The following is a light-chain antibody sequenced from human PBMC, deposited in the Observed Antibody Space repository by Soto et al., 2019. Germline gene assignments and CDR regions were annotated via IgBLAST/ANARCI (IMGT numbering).Light chain of an antibody. CDR2: AAS. J-gene: IGKJ5*01. CDR3: QQSYSTPLT. CDR1: QNINRY. V-gene: IGKV1-39*01. Sequence: DIQMTQSPSSLSASVGDRVTITCRASQNINRYLHWYQQKPGKAPELLIYAASSLQSAVPSRFSGSDSGTDFTLTISSLQPEDFATYFCQQSYSTPLTSGQGTRLEIK.